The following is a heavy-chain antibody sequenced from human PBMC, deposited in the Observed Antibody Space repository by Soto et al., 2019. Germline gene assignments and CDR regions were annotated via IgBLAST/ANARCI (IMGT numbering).Heavy chain of an antibody. V-gene: IGHV5-51*01. CDR3: ARSGYNFGYQYWFDP. D-gene: IGHD5-12*01. Sequence: GESLKISCKASGYNFATYWIGWVRQMPGKGLEWMGIIYPSDSDTRYSPSLQGQVTISADKSINTAYLQWSSLKASDSAMYYCARSGYNFGYQYWFDPWGQGTLVTVSS. CDR1: GYNFATYW. CDR2: IYPSDSDT. J-gene: IGHJ5*02.